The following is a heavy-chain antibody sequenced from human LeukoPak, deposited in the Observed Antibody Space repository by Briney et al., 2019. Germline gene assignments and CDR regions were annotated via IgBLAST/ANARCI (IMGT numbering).Heavy chain of an antibody. CDR1: GFTFSDYY. J-gene: IGHJ5*02. CDR2: ISPRSSYS. Sequence: GGSLRLSCAASGFTFSDYYMNWIRQAPGKGLEWVSYISPRSSYSKHADSVKGRFTISRDNAENSLYLQMNSLRAEDTAVYYCARDWGENWFDPWGQGTLVTVSS. V-gene: IGHV3-11*06. CDR3: ARDWGENWFDP. D-gene: IGHD3-16*01.